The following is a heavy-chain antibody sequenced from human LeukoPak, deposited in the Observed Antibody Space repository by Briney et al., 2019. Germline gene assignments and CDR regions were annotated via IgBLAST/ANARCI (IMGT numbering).Heavy chain of an antibody. Sequence: SVKVSCKASGGTFSSYAISWVQQAPGQGLEWMGGIIPIFGTANYAQKFQGRVTITADESTSTAYMELSSLRSEDTAVYYCAKDIVVVPAAMADDAFDIWGQGTMVTVSS. J-gene: IGHJ3*02. CDR3: AKDIVVVPAAMADDAFDI. CDR1: GGTFSSYA. D-gene: IGHD2-2*01. V-gene: IGHV1-69*13. CDR2: IIPIFGTA.